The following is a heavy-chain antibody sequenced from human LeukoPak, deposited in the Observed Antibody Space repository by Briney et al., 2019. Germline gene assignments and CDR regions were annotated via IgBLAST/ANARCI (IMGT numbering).Heavy chain of an antibody. CDR2: INHSGST. CDR3: ARRYSSSWYRSSWFDP. D-gene: IGHD6-13*01. V-gene: IGHV4-34*01. Sequence: SETLSLTCAVYGGSFSGYYRSWIRQPPGKGLEWIGEINHSGSTNYNPSLKSRVTISVDTSKNQFSLKLSSVTAADTAVYYCARRYSSSWYRSSWFDPWGQGTLVTVSS. J-gene: IGHJ5*02. CDR1: GGSFSGYY.